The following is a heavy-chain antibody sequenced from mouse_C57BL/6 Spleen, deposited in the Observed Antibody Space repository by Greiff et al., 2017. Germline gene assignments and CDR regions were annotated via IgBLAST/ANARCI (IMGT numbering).Heavy chain of an antibody. Sequence: EVQGVESGGDLVKPGGSLKLSCAASGFTFSSYGMSWVRQTPDKRLEWVATISSGGSYTYYPDSVKGRFTISRDNAKNTLYLQMSSLKSEDTAMYYCARRDYDGSYFDYWGQGTTLTVSS. V-gene: IGHV5-6*01. D-gene: IGHD2-4*01. CDR2: ISSGGSYT. CDR3: ARRDYDGSYFDY. J-gene: IGHJ2*01. CDR1: GFTFSSYG.